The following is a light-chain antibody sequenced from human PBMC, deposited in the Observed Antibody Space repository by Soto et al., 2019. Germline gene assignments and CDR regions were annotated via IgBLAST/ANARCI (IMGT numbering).Light chain of an antibody. CDR2: DAS. V-gene: IGKV1-33*01. Sequence: DIQMTQSPSSLSASVGDRVTITCQASQDISNYLNWYQQKPGKAPKLLIYDASNLETGVPSRFSGSGSGTDFIFTISSLQPEDIATYYCQQYDKLPPFTFGPGTKVDIK. CDR3: QQYDKLPPFT. CDR1: QDISNY. J-gene: IGKJ3*01.